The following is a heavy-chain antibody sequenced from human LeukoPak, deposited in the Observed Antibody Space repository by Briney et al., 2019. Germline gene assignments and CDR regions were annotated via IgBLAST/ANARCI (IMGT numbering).Heavy chain of an antibody. CDR2: IYHGGDS. CDR3: ARNVGTASLGTNWLDP. D-gene: IGHD1-1*01. J-gene: IGHJ5*02. CDR1: GGSISSHHW. Sequence: SETLPLTCAVSGGSISSHHWWSWVRPPPGKGLEWMGEIYHGGDSNYNPSLKSRVTISVDKSKNQLSLKLNSVTSADTAVYYCARNVGTASLGTNWLDPWGQGTLVTVSS. V-gene: IGHV4-4*02.